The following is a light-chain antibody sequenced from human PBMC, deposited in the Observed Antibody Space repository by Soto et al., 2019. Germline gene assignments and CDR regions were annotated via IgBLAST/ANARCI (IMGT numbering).Light chain of an antibody. CDR1: QTVSSY. V-gene: IGKV3-11*01. Sequence: EIVLTQSPATLSLSPGERATLSCRASQTVSSYLAWYQQKPGQAPRLLIYDATNRATGIPARFSGNGSGTDFTLTISSLEPEDFAVYYCQQRYNWPPYTFGQGTKLEIK. CDR3: QQRYNWPPYT. J-gene: IGKJ2*01. CDR2: DAT.